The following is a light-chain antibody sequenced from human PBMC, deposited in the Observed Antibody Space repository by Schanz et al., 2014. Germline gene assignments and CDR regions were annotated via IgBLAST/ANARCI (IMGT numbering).Light chain of an antibody. V-gene: IGLV1-51*01. Sequence: QSVLTQPPSVSAAPGQKVTISCSGSSSNIGNNYVSWYQQLPGTAPTLLIYDNNKRPSGIPDRFSGSKSGTSATLGITGLQTGDEADYYCGTWDTRLSAHVVFGGGTKLTVL. CDR1: SSNIGNNY. J-gene: IGLJ2*01. CDR3: GTWDTRLSAHVV. CDR2: DNN.